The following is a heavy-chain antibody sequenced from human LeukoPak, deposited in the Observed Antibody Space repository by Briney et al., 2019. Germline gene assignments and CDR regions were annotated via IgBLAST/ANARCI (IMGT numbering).Heavy chain of an antibody. D-gene: IGHD4-17*01. CDR2: IYSSGSI. CDR3: ARKATTGPTKAAFDI. V-gene: IGHV4-28*05. J-gene: IGHJ3*02. CDR1: GYSISSSNY. Sequence: SETLSLTCAVSGYSISSSNYWGWIRQPPGKGLEWIGHIYSSGSIYYNPSLKSRVTMSVDTSKNQFSLKLSSVTAVDTAVYYCARKATTGPTKAAFDIWGQGTMVTVSS.